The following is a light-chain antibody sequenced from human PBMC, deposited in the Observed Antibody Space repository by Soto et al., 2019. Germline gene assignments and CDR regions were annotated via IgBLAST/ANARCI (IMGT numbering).Light chain of an antibody. CDR1: QSVGNN. J-gene: IGKJ1*01. CDR2: GAP. V-gene: IGKV3-20*01. CDR3: QQYGSSPAT. Sequence: EIVMTQSPATLSVSPGERGTLSCRASQSVGNNLAWYQQKPGQAPRLLIYGAPSRATGIPDRFSGSGSGTDFTLTISRLEPEDFAVYYCQQYGSSPATFGQGTKVDIK.